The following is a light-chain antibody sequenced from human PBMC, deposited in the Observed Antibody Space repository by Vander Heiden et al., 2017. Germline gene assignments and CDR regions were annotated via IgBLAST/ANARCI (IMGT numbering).Light chain of an antibody. CDR3: QAWDSSRYV. Sequence: SSELTQPPSVSVSPGQPAGITCSGDNLGDKYACWYQQKPGQSPVLVIYQDSKWTSGIPERFSGTNSGNTATLTISGTQARDEADYYCQAWDSSRYVFGTGTKVTVL. CDR2: QDS. CDR1: NLGDKY. V-gene: IGLV3-1*01. J-gene: IGLJ1*01.